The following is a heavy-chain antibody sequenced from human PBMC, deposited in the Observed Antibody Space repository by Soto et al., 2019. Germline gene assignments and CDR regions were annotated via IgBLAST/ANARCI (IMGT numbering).Heavy chain of an antibody. Sequence: EVQLLESGGGLVQPGGSLRLSCAASGFTFSSYAMSWVRQAPGKGLEWVSAISGSGGSTYYADSVKGRFTISRDNSNNTLDLQMNSLRAEDTAVYYCAKDYDILTGPPWFDPWGQGTLVTVSS. CDR3: AKDYDILTGPPWFDP. D-gene: IGHD3-9*01. CDR1: GFTFSSYA. V-gene: IGHV3-23*01. CDR2: ISGSGGST. J-gene: IGHJ5*02.